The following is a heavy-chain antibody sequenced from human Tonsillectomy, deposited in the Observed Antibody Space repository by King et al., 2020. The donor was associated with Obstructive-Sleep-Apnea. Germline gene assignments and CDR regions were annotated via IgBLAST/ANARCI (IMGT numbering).Heavy chain of an antibody. CDR3: ARSLNYDILTGYYSPLVTLGYFDY. Sequence: VQLQESGPGLVKPSETLSLTCTVSGGSISSYYWSWIRQPPGKGLEWIGYIYYSGSTNYNPSLKSRVTISVDTSKNQFSLKLSSVIAADTAVYYCARSLNYDILTGYYSPLVTLGYFDYWGQGTLVTVSS. CDR2: IYYSGST. V-gene: IGHV4-59*01. D-gene: IGHD3-9*01. J-gene: IGHJ4*02. CDR1: GGSISSYY.